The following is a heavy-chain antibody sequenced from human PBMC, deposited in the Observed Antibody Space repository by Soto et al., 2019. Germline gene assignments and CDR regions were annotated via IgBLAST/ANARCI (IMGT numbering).Heavy chain of an antibody. CDR3: ARESRTYCSGGSCYFDAFDI. CDR1: GFTFSSYS. J-gene: IGHJ3*02. Sequence: GGSLRLSCAASGFTFSSYSMNWVRQAPGKGLEWVSSISSSSSYIYYADSVKGRFTISRDNAKNSLYLQMNSLRAEDTAVYYCARESRTYCSGGSCYFDAFDIWGQGTMVTVSS. D-gene: IGHD2-15*01. V-gene: IGHV3-21*01. CDR2: ISSSSSYI.